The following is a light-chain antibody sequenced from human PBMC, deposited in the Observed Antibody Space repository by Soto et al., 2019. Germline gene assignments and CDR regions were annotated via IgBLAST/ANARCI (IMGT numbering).Light chain of an antibody. CDR2: GAS. V-gene: IGKV3-20*01. CDR1: QSVSSDY. J-gene: IGKJ1*01. Sequence: EIVLTQSPGTLSLSPGERATLSCRASQSVSSDYLAWYQQKPGQAPRLLIYGASSRATAIPDRFSASGSGTDFTLTISRLEPEDFAVYYCQQYGSSPVAFGQGTKVEIK. CDR3: QQYGSSPVA.